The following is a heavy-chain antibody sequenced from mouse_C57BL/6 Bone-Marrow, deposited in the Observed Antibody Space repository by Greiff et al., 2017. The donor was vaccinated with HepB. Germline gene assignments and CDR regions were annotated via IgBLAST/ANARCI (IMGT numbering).Heavy chain of an antibody. CDR2: IRLKSDNYAT. D-gene: IGHD4-1*01. CDR3: PTGYWYFDV. Sequence: EVQVVESGGGLVQPGGSMKLSCVASGFTFSNYWMNWVRQSPEKGLEWVAQIRLKSDNYATHYAESVKGRFTISRDDSKSSVYLQMNNLRAEDTGIYYCPTGYWYFDVWGTGTTVTVSS. J-gene: IGHJ1*03. CDR1: GFTFSNYW. V-gene: IGHV6-3*01.